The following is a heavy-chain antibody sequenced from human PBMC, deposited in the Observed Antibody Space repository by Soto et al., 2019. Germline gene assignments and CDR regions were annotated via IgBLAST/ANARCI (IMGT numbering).Heavy chain of an antibody. Sequence: ETLSLTCTVSGGSISSYYWSWIGQPPGKGLEWIGYIYYSGSTNYNPSLKSRVTISVDTSKNQFSLKLSSVTAADTAVYYCARVKRDTAGFDPWGQGTLVTVSS. V-gene: IGHV4-59*01. D-gene: IGHD5-18*01. CDR1: GGSISSYY. J-gene: IGHJ5*02. CDR2: IYYSGST. CDR3: ARVKRDTAGFDP.